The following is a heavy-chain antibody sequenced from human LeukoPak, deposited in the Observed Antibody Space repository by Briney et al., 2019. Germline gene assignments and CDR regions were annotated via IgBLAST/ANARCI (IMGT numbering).Heavy chain of an antibody. V-gene: IGHV3-48*01. CDR2: ISDSSDTM. Sequence: PGGSLRLSCAASGFTFSYYSVNWVRQAPGKGLEWISYISDSSDTMHYADSVKGRFTISRDNAKNSLYLQMNSLRAEDTAVYYCARDLVGGDYWGQGTLVTVSS. D-gene: IGHD2-15*01. CDR3: ARDLVGGDY. CDR1: GFTFSYYS. J-gene: IGHJ4*02.